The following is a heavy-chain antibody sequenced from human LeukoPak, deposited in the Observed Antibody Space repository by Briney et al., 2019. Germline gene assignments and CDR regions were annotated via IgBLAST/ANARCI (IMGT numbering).Heavy chain of an antibody. J-gene: IGHJ4*02. CDR2: ISGSGNSI. D-gene: IGHD6-19*01. V-gene: IGHV3-11*01. CDR1: GFAFSDYY. CDR3: AREPRLAVY. Sequence: GGSLRLSCEGSGFAFSDYYMTWIRQAQGRGLEFISYISGSGNSIVYADSVKGRFTISRDNAKNSLYLQMNSLRDEDTAVYYCAREPRLAVYWGQGTLVTVSS.